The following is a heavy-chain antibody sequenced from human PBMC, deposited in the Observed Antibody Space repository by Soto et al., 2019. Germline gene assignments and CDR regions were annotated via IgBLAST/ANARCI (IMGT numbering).Heavy chain of an antibody. D-gene: IGHD3-22*01. V-gene: IGHV4-34*01. CDR2: INHSGST. J-gene: IGHJ4*02. CDR1: GGSFSECY. Sequence: SETLSLTCAVYGGSFSECYWSWIRQPPGKGLEWIGEINHSGSTNYNPSLKSRVTISVDTSKNQFSLKLSSVTAADTAVYYCARSAYYDDSSGYYWTGYFDYWGQGTLVTVSS. CDR3: ARSAYYDDSSGYYWTGYFDY.